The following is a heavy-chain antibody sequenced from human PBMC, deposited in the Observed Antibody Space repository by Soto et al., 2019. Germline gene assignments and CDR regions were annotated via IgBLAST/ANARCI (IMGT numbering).Heavy chain of an antibody. CDR1: GGTFSSYA. CDR3: ARDQPSTNYDFGSGSLDY. J-gene: IGHJ4*02. V-gene: IGHV1-69*01. CDR2: IIPIFGTA. D-gene: IGHD3-3*01. Sequence: QVQLVQSGAEVKKPGSSVKVSCKASGGTFSSYAISWVRQAPGQGLEWMGGIIPIFGTANYAQKFQGRVTITADESTSTAYMELSSLRSEDTAVYYCARDQPSTNYDFGSGSLDYWGQGTLVTVSS.